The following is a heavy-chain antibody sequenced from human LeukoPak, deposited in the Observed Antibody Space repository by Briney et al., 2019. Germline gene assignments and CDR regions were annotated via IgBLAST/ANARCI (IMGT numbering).Heavy chain of an antibody. J-gene: IGHJ3*02. D-gene: IGHD6-6*01. CDR1: GYTFTGYY. CDR2: INPNSGGT. Sequence: ASVKVSCKASGYTFTGYYMHWVRQAPGQGLEWMGWINPNSGGTNYAQKFQGRVTMTRDTSISTAYMELSRLRSDDTAVYYCARAIGIAARLKHRRGAFDIWGQGTMVTVSS. CDR3: ARAIGIAARLKHRRGAFDI. V-gene: IGHV1-2*02.